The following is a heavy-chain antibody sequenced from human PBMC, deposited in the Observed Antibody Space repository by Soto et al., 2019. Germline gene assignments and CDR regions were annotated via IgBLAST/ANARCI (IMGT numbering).Heavy chain of an antibody. CDR2: ISWNSGSI. V-gene: IGHV3-9*01. CDR1: GFTFDDYA. D-gene: IGHD2-15*01. Sequence: GGSLRLSCAASGFTFDDYAMHWVRQAPGKGLEWVSGISWNSGSIGYADSVKGRFTISRDNAKNSLYLQMNSLRAEDTALYYCAKLGGPFDIWGQGTMVTVSS. CDR3: AKLGGPFDI. J-gene: IGHJ3*02.